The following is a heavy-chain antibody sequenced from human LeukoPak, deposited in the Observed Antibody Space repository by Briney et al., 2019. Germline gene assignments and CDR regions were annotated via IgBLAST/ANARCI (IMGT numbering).Heavy chain of an antibody. V-gene: IGHV4-61*09. Sequence: PSETLSLTCTVSGGSIGSGTYYWIWIRQPARKGLEWIGHIYTTGWSTNYNPSLKSRVTISVDTSKNQFSLRLNSVTAAGPAIYYCAGATYCGNTRCHGYYYMDVWGKGTAVTVSS. CDR1: GGSIGSGTYY. D-gene: IGHD2-2*01. CDR2: IYTTGWST. CDR3: AGATYCGNTRCHGYYYMDV. J-gene: IGHJ6*03.